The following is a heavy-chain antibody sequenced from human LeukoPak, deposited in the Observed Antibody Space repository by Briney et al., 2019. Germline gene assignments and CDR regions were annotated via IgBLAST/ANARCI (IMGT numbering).Heavy chain of an antibody. J-gene: IGHJ4*02. CDR2: IYHSGST. CDR3: ARVKAYYYGSGSYYPDY. Sequence: SETLSLTCTVSGGSISSSSYYWGWIRQPPGKGLEWIGSIYHSGSTYYNPSLKSRVTISVDTSKNQFSLKLSSVTAADTAVYYCARVKAYYYGSGSYYPDYWGQGTLVTVSS. D-gene: IGHD3-10*01. CDR1: GGSISSSSYY. V-gene: IGHV4-39*07.